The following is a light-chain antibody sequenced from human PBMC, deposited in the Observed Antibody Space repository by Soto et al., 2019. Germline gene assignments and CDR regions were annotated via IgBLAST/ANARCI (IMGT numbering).Light chain of an antibody. Sequence: QSALTQPASLSGSPGQSITISCTGTSSDIGAYDYVSWFQQHPGKAPKLMISEVNNRPSGVSNRFSGSKSGNTAYLTISGRQVEDEAEYVCFSFTTTSTHVFGPGTKLTVL. CDR1: SSDIGAYDY. V-gene: IGLV2-14*01. CDR3: FSFTTTSTHV. CDR2: EVN. J-gene: IGLJ1*01.